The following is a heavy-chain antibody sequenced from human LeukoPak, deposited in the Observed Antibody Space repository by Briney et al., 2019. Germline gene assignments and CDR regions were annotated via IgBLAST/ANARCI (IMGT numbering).Heavy chain of an antibody. V-gene: IGHV3-21*01. D-gene: IGHD6-13*01. CDR3: ARGKSSSWYVFDY. CDR1: GFTFSSYS. Sequence: GGSLRLSCAASGFTFSSYSMNWVRQAPGKGLEWVSSISSSSSYIYYADSVKGRFTISRDNAKNSLYLQMNSLRAEDTAVYYCARGKSSSWYVFDYWGQGTLVTVSS. J-gene: IGHJ4*02. CDR2: ISSSSSYI.